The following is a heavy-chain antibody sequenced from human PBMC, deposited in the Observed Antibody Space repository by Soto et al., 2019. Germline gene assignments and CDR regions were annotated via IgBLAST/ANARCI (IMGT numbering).Heavy chain of an antibody. CDR2: ISYDGNNK. Sequence: QVQLVESGGGVVQPGRSLRLSCAASGFTFSSYAMHWVRQAPGKGLEWVAVISYDGNNKYYADSVKGRFTMSRDNSKNTLYLQMNTLRAEETAVYYCVRDKYGVTSAYGMDVWGQGTTVTVSS. V-gene: IGHV3-30-3*01. J-gene: IGHJ6*02. D-gene: IGHD2-21*02. CDR1: GFTFSSYA. CDR3: VRDKYGVTSAYGMDV.